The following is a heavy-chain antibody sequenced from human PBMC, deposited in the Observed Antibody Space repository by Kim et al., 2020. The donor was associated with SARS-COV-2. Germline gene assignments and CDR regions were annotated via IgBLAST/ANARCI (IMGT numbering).Heavy chain of an antibody. Sequence: SETLSLTCTVSGGSISGYYYNWVRKPAGPGQERIGTRHTSGTTNYNPSLMSRVTLSMDTYKNHFSLKLPSVTAADTAVYYCARGLGWLPSSWGQGTLVPVSS. CDR3: ARGLGWLPSS. J-gene: IGHJ5*02. D-gene: IGHD3-3*01. V-gene: IGHV4-4*07. CDR1: GGSISGYY. CDR2: RHTSGTT.